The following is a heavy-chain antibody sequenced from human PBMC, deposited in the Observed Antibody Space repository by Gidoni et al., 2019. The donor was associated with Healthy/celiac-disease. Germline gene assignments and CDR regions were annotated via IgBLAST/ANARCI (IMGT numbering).Heavy chain of an antibody. V-gene: IGHV3-20*04. Sequence: EVQLVESGGGVVRPGGSLSLSCAASGFTFDDYGMSWVRQAPGKGLEWVSGINWNGGSTGYADSVKGRFTISRDNAKNSLYLQMNSLRAEDTALYYCARDRSSGNFLHDAFDIWGQGTMVTVSS. CDR2: INWNGGST. D-gene: IGHD6-19*01. J-gene: IGHJ3*02. CDR3: ARDRSSGNFLHDAFDI. CDR1: GFTFDDYG.